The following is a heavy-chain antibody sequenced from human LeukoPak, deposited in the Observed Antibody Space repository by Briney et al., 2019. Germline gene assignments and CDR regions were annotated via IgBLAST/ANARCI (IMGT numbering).Heavy chain of an antibody. CDR2: ISAYNGNT. CDR1: GYTFTSYG. V-gene: IGHV1-18*01. Sequence: ASVKVSCTASGYTFTSYGISWVRQAPGQGLERMGWISAYNGNTNYAQKLQGRVTMTTDTSTSTAYMELRSLRSDDTAVYYCARDLPNYYGSGSYGYYYGMDVWGQGTTVTVSS. D-gene: IGHD3-10*01. J-gene: IGHJ6*02. CDR3: ARDLPNYYGSGSYGYYYGMDV.